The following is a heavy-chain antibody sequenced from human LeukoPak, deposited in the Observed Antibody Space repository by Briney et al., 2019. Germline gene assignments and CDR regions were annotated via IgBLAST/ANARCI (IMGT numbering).Heavy chain of an antibody. CDR2: INSDGSST. CDR1: GFTFSSYW. D-gene: IGHD2-2*02. Sequence: GGSLRLSCAASGFTFSSYWMHWVRQAPGKGLVWVSRINSDGSSTSYADFVKGRFTISRDNAKNTLYLQMNSLRAEDTAVYYCARGEYQLLYRDYYYGMDVWGQGTTVTVSS. V-gene: IGHV3-74*01. J-gene: IGHJ6*02. CDR3: ARGEYQLLYRDYYYGMDV.